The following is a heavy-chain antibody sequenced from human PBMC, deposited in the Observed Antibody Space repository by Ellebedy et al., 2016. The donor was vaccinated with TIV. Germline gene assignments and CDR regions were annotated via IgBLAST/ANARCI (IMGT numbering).Heavy chain of an antibody. CDR3: ARLIGGTCYCAFDI. D-gene: IGHD2-15*01. CDR2: INQHESEK. CDR1: GFTFSRYW. Sequence: PGGSLRLSCAASGFTFSRYWMSWVRQAPGKGLEWVANINQHESEKNYVDSVRGRFTISRDNAKNSLYLKMNSLRAEDTDVYYCARLIGGTCYCAFDIWGQGTMVTVSS. V-gene: IGHV3-7*01. J-gene: IGHJ3*02.